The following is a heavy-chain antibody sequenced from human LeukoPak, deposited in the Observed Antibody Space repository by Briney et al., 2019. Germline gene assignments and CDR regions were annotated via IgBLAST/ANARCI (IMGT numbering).Heavy chain of an antibody. CDR1: GYSISSGYY. Sequence: SETLSLTCTVSGYSISSGYYWGWIRQPPGKGLEWIGGIYHSGSTYYNPSLKSRVTISVDTSKNQFSLKLSSVTAADTAVYYCASPLLRRRYYYYYGMDVWGQGTTVTVSS. V-gene: IGHV4-38-2*02. D-gene: IGHD3-22*01. J-gene: IGHJ6*02. CDR3: ASPLLRRRYYYYYGMDV. CDR2: IYHSGST.